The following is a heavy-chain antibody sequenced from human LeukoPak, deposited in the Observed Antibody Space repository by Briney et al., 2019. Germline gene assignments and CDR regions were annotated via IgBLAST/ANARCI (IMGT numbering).Heavy chain of an antibody. Sequence: PGGSLRLSCAASGFTFSSYSMNWVRQAPGKGLEWVSSISSSSSYIYYADSVKGRFTISRDNAKNSLYLQMNSLRAEDTAVYYCARDRGPKVLRYFDWLFFDAYMDVWGKGTTVTISS. CDR3: ARDRGPKVLRYFDWLFFDAYMDV. V-gene: IGHV3-21*01. CDR1: GFTFSSYS. CDR2: ISSSSSYI. J-gene: IGHJ6*03. D-gene: IGHD3-9*01.